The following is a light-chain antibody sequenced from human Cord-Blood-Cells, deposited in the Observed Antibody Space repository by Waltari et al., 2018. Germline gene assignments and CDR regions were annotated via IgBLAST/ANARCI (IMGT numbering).Light chain of an antibody. V-gene: IGLV2-11*01. J-gene: IGLJ1*01. Sequence: QSALTQPRSVSGSPGQSVTISCTGTSSDVGGYNYVSWYQQHPGTAPKLMIYDVSKRPSGVPGLFSGSKSGNTASLTISGLQAEDEADYYCCSYAGSYTFVFGTGTKVTVL. CDR3: CSYAGSYTFV. CDR2: DVS. CDR1: SSDVGGYNY.